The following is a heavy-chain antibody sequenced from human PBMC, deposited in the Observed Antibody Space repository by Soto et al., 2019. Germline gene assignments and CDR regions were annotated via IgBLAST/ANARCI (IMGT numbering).Heavy chain of an antibody. CDR1: GFTFSSSA. Sequence: EVQVLESGGGLVQPAGSLRLYCAASGFTFSSSAMSWVRQAPGKVREWVSAMRGTNCNTHYAESVKGRLTISRENSKNTLYLQMTYLKAEDTAVYYCAKCTVDTIVTSGGGNWLDPWGQGTLVIVSS. J-gene: IGHJ5*02. D-gene: IGHD5-12*01. V-gene: IGHV3-23*01. CDR2: MRGTNCNT. CDR3: AKCTVDTIVTSGGGNWLDP.